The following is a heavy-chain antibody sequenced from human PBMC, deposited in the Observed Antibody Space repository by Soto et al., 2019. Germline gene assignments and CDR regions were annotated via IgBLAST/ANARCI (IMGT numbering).Heavy chain of an antibody. CDR2: IYGGGDGT. CDR1: GFTFSNYA. Sequence: EVLLLESGGGLVQPGGSLRLSCAASGFTFSNYAVNWVRQAPGKGLEWVSTIYGGGDGTHYADSVKGRFTISRDNSKNTLYLQMNSLRAEDTAVYYCAKNRGHEPPYYSDSWGQGTLVTVPS. J-gene: IGHJ4*02. CDR3: AKNRGHEPPYYSDS. V-gene: IGHV3-23*01.